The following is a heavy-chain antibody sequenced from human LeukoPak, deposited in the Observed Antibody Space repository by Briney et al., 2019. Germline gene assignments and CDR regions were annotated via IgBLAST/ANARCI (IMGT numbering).Heavy chain of an antibody. V-gene: IGHV4-34*01. D-gene: IGHD6-13*01. CDR3: ARVRRGSSWTKDYYYYGMDV. J-gene: IGHJ6*02. CDR2: INHSGST. CDR1: GGSISSHY. Sequence: SETLSLTCTVSGGSISSHYWSWIRQPPGKGLEWIGEINHSGSTNYNPSLKSRVTISVDTSKNQFSLKLSSVTAADTAVYYCARVRRGSSWTKDYYYYGMDVWGQGTTVTVSS.